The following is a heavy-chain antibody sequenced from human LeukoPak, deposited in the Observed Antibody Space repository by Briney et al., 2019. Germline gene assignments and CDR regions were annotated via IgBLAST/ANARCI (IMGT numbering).Heavy chain of an antibody. CDR3: ARDQAVAGYRLGGWYFDL. Sequence: SETLSLTCTVSGGSISSYYWSWIRQPAGKGLEWIGRIYTSGSTNYNPSLKSRVTMSVDTSKNQFSLKLSSVTAADTAAYYCARDQAVAGYRLGGWYFDLWGRGTLVTVSS. CDR1: GGSISSYY. D-gene: IGHD6-19*01. CDR2: IYTSGST. V-gene: IGHV4-4*07. J-gene: IGHJ2*01.